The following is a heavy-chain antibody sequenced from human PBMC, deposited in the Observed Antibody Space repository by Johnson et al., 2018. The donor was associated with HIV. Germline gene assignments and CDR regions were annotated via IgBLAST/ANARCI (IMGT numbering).Heavy chain of an antibody. CDR3: STDQAGDYVWGSYRYAFDI. Sequence: VQLVESGGGLVKPGGSLRLSCAASGFTFSSAWMSWVRQAPGKGLEWVGRINSNPAGGTTDHAAPVTGRFTISREDSKNALFLQMNSLKNEDTAVYFCSTDQAGDYVWGSYRYAFDIWGQGTKVTVSS. D-gene: IGHD3-16*02. V-gene: IGHV3-15*01. J-gene: IGHJ3*02. CDR2: INSNPAGGTT. CDR1: GFTFSSAW.